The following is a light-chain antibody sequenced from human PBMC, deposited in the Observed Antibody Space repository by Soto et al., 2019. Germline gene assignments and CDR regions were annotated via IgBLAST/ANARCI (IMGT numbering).Light chain of an antibody. CDR1: QSVSIN. CDR2: GAS. V-gene: IGKV3-20*01. J-gene: IGKJ1*01. Sequence: EVVMTQSPATLSVSPGERATLSCRASQSVSINLAWYQQKPGQAPRVLIHGASSRATGIPDRFSGSGSGTEFTLTIRRLEPEDFAVYYCQQYGSSPTCGQGTKVDIK. CDR3: QQYGSSPT.